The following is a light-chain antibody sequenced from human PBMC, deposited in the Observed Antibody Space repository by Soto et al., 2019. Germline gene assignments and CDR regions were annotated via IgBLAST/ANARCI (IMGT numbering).Light chain of an antibody. CDR2: EVS. J-gene: IGLJ1*01. CDR1: SSDVGGYTY. Sequence: QSVLTQPASVSGSPVQSITISCTGTSSDVGGYTYVSWYQHHPGNAPKLIIYEVSNRPSGVSNRFSGSTSGNTASLTISGLQAEDEADYYCSSYTSSSTYVFGTGTKVTVL. CDR3: SSYTSSSTYV. V-gene: IGLV2-14*01.